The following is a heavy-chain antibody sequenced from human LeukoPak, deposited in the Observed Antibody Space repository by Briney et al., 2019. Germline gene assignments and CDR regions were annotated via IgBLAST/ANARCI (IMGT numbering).Heavy chain of an antibody. CDR1: GFTSDDYG. D-gene: IGHD1-7*01. CDR2: IHRNGGRT. Sequence: PGGSLRLSCAASGFTSDDYGMSWVRQVPRKGLEWVSGIHRNGGRTSYAASVKGRFTISRDNAKNSLYLQMNSLRVEDTGIYHCTRGNSNFDYWGQGTLVTVSS. J-gene: IGHJ4*02. V-gene: IGHV3-20*01. CDR3: TRGNSNFDY.